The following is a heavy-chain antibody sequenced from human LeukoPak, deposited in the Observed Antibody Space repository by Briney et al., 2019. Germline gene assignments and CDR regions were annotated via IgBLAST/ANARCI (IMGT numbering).Heavy chain of an antibody. V-gene: IGHV1-2*04. CDR3: ARALYSYGYAFDI. CDR2: INPNSGGT. J-gene: IGHJ3*02. Sequence: ASVKVPCKASGYTFTGYYMHWVRQAPGQGLEWMGWINPNSGGTNYAQKFQGWVTMTRDTSISTAYMELSRLRSDDTAVYYCARALYSYGYAFDIWGQGTMVTVSS. D-gene: IGHD5-18*01. CDR1: GYTFTGYY.